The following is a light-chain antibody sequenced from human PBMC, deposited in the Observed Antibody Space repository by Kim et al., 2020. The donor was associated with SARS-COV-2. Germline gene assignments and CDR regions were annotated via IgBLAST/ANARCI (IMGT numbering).Light chain of an antibody. V-gene: IGKV3-20*01. CDR1: HSVSSSY. J-gene: IGKJ1*01. CDR3: HQYDTSPPT. Sequence: SPGERAPLPCTASHSVSSSYLAWYQQKPGQAPRLLIYGASSRATGVPDRFSGSGSGTDFTLIISRLEPEDFAVYYCHQYDTSPPTFGQGTKVDIK. CDR2: GAS.